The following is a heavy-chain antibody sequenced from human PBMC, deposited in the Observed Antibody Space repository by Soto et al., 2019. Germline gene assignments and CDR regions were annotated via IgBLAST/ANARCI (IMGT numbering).Heavy chain of an antibody. D-gene: IGHD6-13*01. CDR2: TSYDGKNK. V-gene: IGHV3-30*04. CDR1: GFTFSNFF. Sequence: QVQLVESGGGVVQPGGSLRLSCAASGFTFSNFFMHWVRQAPGKGLEWVAATSYDGKNKDHADSVKGRFTISRDNSKNTLYLQMNSLRHEDTAVYFCARERAIAATGSFYYWGQGTLVTVSS. J-gene: IGHJ4*02. CDR3: ARERAIAATGSFYY.